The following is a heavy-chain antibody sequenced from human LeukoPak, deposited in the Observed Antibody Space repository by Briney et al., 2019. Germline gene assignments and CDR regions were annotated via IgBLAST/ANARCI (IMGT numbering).Heavy chain of an antibody. CDR3: AGGDFDWPYYMDV. Sequence: PGGSLRLSCAASGFTFSSYWMSWVRQAPGKGLEWVANIKQDGSEKYYVDSVKGRFTISRDNAKNSLYLQMNSLRAEDTAVYYCAGGDFDWPYYMDVWGKGTTVTVSS. CDR2: IKQDGSEK. D-gene: IGHD3-9*01. CDR1: GFTFSSYW. J-gene: IGHJ6*03. V-gene: IGHV3-7*01.